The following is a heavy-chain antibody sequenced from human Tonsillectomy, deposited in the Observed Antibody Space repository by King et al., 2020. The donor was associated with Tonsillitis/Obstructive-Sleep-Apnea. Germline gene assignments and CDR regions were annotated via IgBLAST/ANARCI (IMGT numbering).Heavy chain of an antibody. Sequence: QLVQSGAEVKKPGASVKVSCKASGYTFTGYYMHWVRQAPGQGLEWMGWINPNSGGTNYAQKFQGRVTMTRDTSISTAYMELSRLGSDDTAVYYCARARLRSPLNWFDPWGQGTLVTVSS. V-gene: IGHV1-2*02. CDR2: INPNSGGT. D-gene: IGHD3-16*01. CDR1: GYTFTGYY. J-gene: IGHJ5*02. CDR3: ARARLRSPLNWFDP.